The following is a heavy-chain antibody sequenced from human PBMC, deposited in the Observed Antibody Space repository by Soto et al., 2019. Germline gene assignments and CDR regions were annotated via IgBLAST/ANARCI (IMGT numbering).Heavy chain of an antibody. D-gene: IGHD3-22*01. Sequence: PSETLSLTCTVSGGSISSGGYYWSWIRQHPGKGLEWIGYIYYTGSTYYNPSLKSRVTISVDTSKNQFSLKLSPVTDADTAVYYCARAGDISGYYPFDYWGQGTLVTVSS. CDR2: IYYTGST. CDR1: GGSISSGGYY. V-gene: IGHV4-31*03. J-gene: IGHJ4*02. CDR3: ARAGDISGYYPFDY.